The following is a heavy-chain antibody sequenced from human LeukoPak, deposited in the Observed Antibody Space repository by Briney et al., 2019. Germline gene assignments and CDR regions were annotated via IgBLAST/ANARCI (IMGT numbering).Heavy chain of an antibody. J-gene: IGHJ4*02. CDR2: IRSKANSYAT. D-gene: IGHD5-12*01. Sequence: GGSLRLSCAASGFTFSGSAMHWVRQASGKGLEWVGCIRSKANSYATAYAASVKGRFTISRDDSKNTAYLQMNSLKTEDTAMYYCTRGGYSGYDPRQDWGQGTLVTVSS. CDR3: TRGGYSGYDPRQD. CDR1: GFTFSGSA. V-gene: IGHV3-73*01.